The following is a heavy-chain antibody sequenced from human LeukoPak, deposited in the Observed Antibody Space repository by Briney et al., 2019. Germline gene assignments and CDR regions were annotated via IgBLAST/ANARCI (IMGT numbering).Heavy chain of an antibody. CDR2: ISGSGGST. J-gene: IGHJ3*02. V-gene: IGHV3-23*01. CDR3: ASELYCSRTSCYRGAFDI. CDR1: GFTLSSYG. Sequence: GGSLRLSCAASGFTLSSYGMSWVRQAPGKGLEWVSAISGSGGSTYYADSVKGRFTISRDNSKNTLYLQMNSLRAEDTAVYFCASELYCSRTSCYRGAFDIWGLGTMVTVSS. D-gene: IGHD2-2*02.